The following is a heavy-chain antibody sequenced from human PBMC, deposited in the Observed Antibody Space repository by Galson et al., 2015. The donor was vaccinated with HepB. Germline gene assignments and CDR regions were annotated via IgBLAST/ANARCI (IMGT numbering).Heavy chain of an antibody. CDR2: ISSSSSYI. D-gene: IGHD6-19*01. CDR3: AKVGSSGWMFDY. CDR1: GFTFSSYS. Sequence: LRLSCAASGFTFSSYSMNWVRQAPGKGLEWVSSISSSSSYIYYADSVKGRFTISRDNAKNSLYLQMNSLRAEDTAVYCCAKVGSSGWMFDYWGQGTLVTVSS. J-gene: IGHJ4*02. V-gene: IGHV3-21*01.